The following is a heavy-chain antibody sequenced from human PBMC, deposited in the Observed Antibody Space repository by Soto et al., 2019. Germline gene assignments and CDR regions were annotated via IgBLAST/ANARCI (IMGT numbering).Heavy chain of an antibody. CDR2: IRAGNGNT. Sequence: QVQLVQSGAEVKKPGASVKVSCKASGYSFNSYDMHWVRQAPGQRLEWMGWIRAGNGNTKYSQSFQGSITITRDTSASTAYIELRSIRSEDTAVYYCARYRYDSSHSLHYWGQGTLVTVSS. CDR3: ARYRYDSSHSLHY. CDR1: GYSFNSYD. D-gene: IGHD3-22*01. V-gene: IGHV1-3*01. J-gene: IGHJ4*02.